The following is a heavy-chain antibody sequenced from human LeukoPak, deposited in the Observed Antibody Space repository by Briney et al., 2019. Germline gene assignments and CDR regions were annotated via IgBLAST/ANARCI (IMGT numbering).Heavy chain of an antibody. V-gene: IGHV3-23*01. D-gene: IGHD3-22*01. CDR1: GFTFSSYG. Sequence: GGSLRLSCAAPGFTFSSYGMSWVRQAPGKGLEWVSAISGSGGSTYYADSVKGRFTISRDNSKNTLYLQMNSLRAEDTAVYYCAKGVTMIVVVPYYWGQGTLVTVSS. CDR3: AKGVTMIVVVPYY. J-gene: IGHJ4*02. CDR2: ISGSGGST.